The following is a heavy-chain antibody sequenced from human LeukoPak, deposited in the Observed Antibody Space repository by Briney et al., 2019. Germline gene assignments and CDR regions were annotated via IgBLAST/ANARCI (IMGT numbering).Heavy chain of an antibody. D-gene: IGHD2-2*01. V-gene: IGHV4-34*01. CDR1: GGSFSGYY. CDR2: INHSGST. J-gene: IGHJ5*02. CDR3: ARPEGYCSSTSCYGNNWFDP. Sequence: SETLSLTCAVYGGSFSGYYWSWIRQPPGKGLEWIGEINHSGSTNYNPSLKSRVTISVDTSKNQFSLKLSSVTAADTAVYYCARPEGYCSSTSCYGNNWFDPWGQGTLVTVSS.